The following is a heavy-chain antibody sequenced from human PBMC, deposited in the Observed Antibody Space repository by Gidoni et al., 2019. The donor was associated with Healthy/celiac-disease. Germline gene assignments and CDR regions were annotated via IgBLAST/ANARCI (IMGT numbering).Heavy chain of an antibody. Sequence: EVQLLESGGGLVQPGGSLRLSCAASGFTFSSYAMSWVRQAPGKGLGWVSAISGSGGSTYYADSVKGRFTISRDNSKNTLYLQMNSLRAEDTVVYYCAKHCSGGSCYIMAFDIWGQGTMVTVSS. D-gene: IGHD2-15*01. J-gene: IGHJ3*02. CDR3: AKHCSGGSCYIMAFDI. V-gene: IGHV3-23*01. CDR1: GFTFSSYA. CDR2: ISGSGGST.